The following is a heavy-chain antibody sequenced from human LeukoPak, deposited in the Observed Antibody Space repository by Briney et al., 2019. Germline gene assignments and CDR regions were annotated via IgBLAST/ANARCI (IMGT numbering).Heavy chain of an antibody. CDR2: IYYSGST. V-gene: IGHV4-59*08. D-gene: IGHD4-17*01. J-gene: IGHJ4*02. Sequence: SETLSLTCTVSGGSISSYYWSWIRQPPGKGLEWIGYIYYSGSTNYNPSLKSRVTISVDTSKNQFSLKLSSVTAADTAVYYCARRTYGGNLLDYWGQGTLVTVSS. CDR1: GGSISSYY. CDR3: ARRTYGGNLLDY.